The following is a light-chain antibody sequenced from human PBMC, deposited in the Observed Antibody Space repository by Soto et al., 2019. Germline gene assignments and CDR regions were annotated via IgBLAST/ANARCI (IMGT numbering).Light chain of an antibody. CDR1: QSVTTN. CDR2: GTS. Sequence: EIVMTQSPDTLSVSPGERATLSCRASQSVTTNLAWYQQKPGQAPRLLIYGTSNRAAGVPARYSGSRSGTDFTLTISSLQSEDFAVYYCQQYNKWPSTFGQGTKVDIK. CDR3: QQYNKWPST. V-gene: IGKV3-15*01. J-gene: IGKJ1*01.